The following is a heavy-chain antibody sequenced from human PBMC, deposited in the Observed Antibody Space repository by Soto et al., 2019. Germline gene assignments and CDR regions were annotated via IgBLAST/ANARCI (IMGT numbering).Heavy chain of an antibody. J-gene: IGHJ6*03. CDR3: ARLGYGEYYYYYYMDV. V-gene: IGHV4-59*08. CDR2: IYYSGST. CDR1: GGSISSYY. D-gene: IGHD3-10*01. Sequence: SETLSLTCTVSGGSISSYYWSWIRQPPGKGLEWIGYIYYSGSTNYNPSLKSRVTISVDTSKNQFSLKLSSVTAADTAVYYCARLGYGEYYYYYYMDVWGKGTTVTVSS.